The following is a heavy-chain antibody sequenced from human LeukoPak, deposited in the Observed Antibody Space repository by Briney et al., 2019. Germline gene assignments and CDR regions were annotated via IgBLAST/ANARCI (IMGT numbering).Heavy chain of an antibody. CDR3: ARDLHYSSGLDI. J-gene: IGHJ3*02. D-gene: IGHD3-10*01. V-gene: IGHV3-33*01. CDR1: GFTFSSYG. CDR2: IWYDGSNK. Sequence: GRSLRLSCAASGFTFSSYGMHWVRQAPGKGLEWVAVIWYDGSNKYYADSVKGRFTISRDNSKNTLYLQMNSLRAEDTAVYYCARDLHYSSGLDIWGQGTMVTVSS.